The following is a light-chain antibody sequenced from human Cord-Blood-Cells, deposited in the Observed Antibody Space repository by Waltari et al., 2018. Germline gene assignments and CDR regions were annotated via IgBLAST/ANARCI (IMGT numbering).Light chain of an antibody. CDR1: SSDVGRYNL. Sequence: QSALTQPASVSGSPGQSITISCTGTSSDVGRYNLLSWYQQHPGKAPKLMIYEGSKRPSVVSNRFSGSKSGNTASLTISGLQAEDEADYYCCSYAGSSTVVFGGGTKLTVL. J-gene: IGLJ2*01. CDR3: CSYAGSSTVV. V-gene: IGLV2-23*01. CDR2: EGS.